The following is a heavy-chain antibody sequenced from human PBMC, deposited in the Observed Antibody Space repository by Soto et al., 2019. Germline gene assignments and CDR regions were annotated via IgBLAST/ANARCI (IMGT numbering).Heavy chain of an antibody. D-gene: IGHD3-3*01. CDR1: GFTFSTNA. Sequence: EVQLLESGGGLVQPGGSLRLSCAASGFTFSTNAMSWVRQAPGKGLEWGSGISGSGGSTYYADSVKGRFTISRDNSNNTVYLQMNSLRAEDTAVYYCAKGFWSAFGLDVWGQGTTVTVSS. J-gene: IGHJ6*02. CDR2: ISGSGGST. CDR3: AKGFWSAFGLDV. V-gene: IGHV3-23*01.